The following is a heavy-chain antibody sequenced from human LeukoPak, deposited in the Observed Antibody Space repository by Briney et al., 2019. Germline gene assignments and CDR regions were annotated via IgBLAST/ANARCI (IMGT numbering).Heavy chain of an antibody. CDR3: ASGLLKVVVPYAFDI. Sequence: PSETLSLTCTVSGGSISSYYWSWLRQPPGKGLEWIGYIYYSGSTNYNPSLKSRVTISVDTSKNQFSLKLSSVTAADTAVYYCASGLLKVVVPYAFDIWGQGTMVTVSS. J-gene: IGHJ3*02. CDR2: IYYSGST. V-gene: IGHV4-59*01. CDR1: GGSISSYY. D-gene: IGHD3-22*01.